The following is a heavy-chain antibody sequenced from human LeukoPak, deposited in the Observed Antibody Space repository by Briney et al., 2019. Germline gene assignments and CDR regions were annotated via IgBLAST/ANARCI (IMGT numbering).Heavy chain of an antibody. CDR3: AKQYDFWSGPDY. CDR1: GFTFSSYS. V-gene: IGHV3-21*04. J-gene: IGHJ4*02. Sequence: GSLRLSCAASGFTFSSYSMNWVRQAPGKGLEWVSPISSSSSYIYYADSVKGRFTISRDNSKNTLYLQMNSLRVEDTAVYYCAKQYDFWSGPDYWGQGTLVTVSS. D-gene: IGHD3-3*01. CDR2: ISSSSSYI.